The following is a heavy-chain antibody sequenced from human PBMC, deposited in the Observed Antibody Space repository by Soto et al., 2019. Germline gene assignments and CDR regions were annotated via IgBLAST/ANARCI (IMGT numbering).Heavy chain of an antibody. CDR2: IYYSGST. CDR3: ARDEGSSWYGNWFDP. D-gene: IGHD6-13*01. CDR1: GGSISSYY. Sequence: SETLSLTCTVSGGSISSYYWSWIRQPPGKGLEWIGYIYYSGSTNYNPSLKSRVTISVDTSKNQFSLKLSSVTAADTAVYYCARDEGSSWYGNWFDPWGQGTLVTVSS. V-gene: IGHV4-59*01. J-gene: IGHJ5*02.